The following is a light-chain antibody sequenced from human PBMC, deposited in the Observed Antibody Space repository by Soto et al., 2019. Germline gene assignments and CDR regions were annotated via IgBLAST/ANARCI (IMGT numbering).Light chain of an antibody. CDR1: QSISNW. CDR2: DAS. CDR3: QQYDSYPYT. J-gene: IGKJ2*01. Sequence: DIQMTQSPSTLSASVGDRLTITCRASQSISNWLAWYQQRPGKAPKLLIFDASSLESGVPSRFSGSGSGTEFTLTISSLQPEDFATYYCQQYDSYPYTFGQGTKLELK. V-gene: IGKV1-5*01.